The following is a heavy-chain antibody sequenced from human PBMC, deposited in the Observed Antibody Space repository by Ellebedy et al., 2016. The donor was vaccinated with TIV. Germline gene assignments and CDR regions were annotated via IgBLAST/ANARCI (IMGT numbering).Heavy chain of an antibody. CDR1: GGTFSSYA. Sequence: GEALKISCAASGGTFSSYAMSWVRQAPGKGLEWVSTISSTGSRTYYAESVESRFIISRDNSKKTLYLQMNSLRAEDTAVYYCAKGRGGGSDTSAPRYYFDYWGLGTLVTVSS. V-gene: IGHV3-23*01. J-gene: IGHJ4*02. CDR2: ISSTGSRT. D-gene: IGHD3-22*01. CDR3: AKGRGGGSDTSAPRYYFDY.